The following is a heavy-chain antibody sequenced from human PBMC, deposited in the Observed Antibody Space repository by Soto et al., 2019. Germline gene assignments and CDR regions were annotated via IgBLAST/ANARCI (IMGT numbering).Heavy chain of an antibody. Sequence: PSETLSLTCAVYGGSFSGYYWSWIRQPPGKGLEWIGEINHSGSTNYNPSLKSRVTISVDTSKNQFSLKLSSVTAADTAVYYCAREIGYSSGWYSGFRAFDIWGQGTMVT. CDR1: GGSFSGYY. J-gene: IGHJ3*02. CDR2: INHSGST. D-gene: IGHD6-19*01. V-gene: IGHV4-34*01. CDR3: AREIGYSSGWYSGFRAFDI.